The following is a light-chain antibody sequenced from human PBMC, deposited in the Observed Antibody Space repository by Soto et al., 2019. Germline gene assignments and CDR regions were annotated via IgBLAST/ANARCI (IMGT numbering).Light chain of an antibody. Sequence: DIQMTQSPSSLSASVGDTVTITCQASQDISRYLNWYQHKPGKAPKLLIYDASNLETRVPSRFSGSGSGTDFTFTISSLQPEDFATYYCQQYDNLPLTFGGGTKVDI. CDR1: QDISRY. V-gene: IGKV1-33*01. CDR3: QQYDNLPLT. CDR2: DAS. J-gene: IGKJ4*01.